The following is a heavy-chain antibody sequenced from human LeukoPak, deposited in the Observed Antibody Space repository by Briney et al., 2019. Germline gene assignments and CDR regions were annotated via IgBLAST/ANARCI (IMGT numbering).Heavy chain of an antibody. CDR2: INHSGST. D-gene: IGHD6-13*01. Sequence: SETLSLTCAVYGGSFSAYYWSWIRQPPGKGLEWIGEINHSGSTNYNPSLKSRVVISVDTSKSQFSLNMTSVAAADTAVYYCARQSRSNSWFSGGPKALNWFDSWAQGTLVTVSS. J-gene: IGHJ5*01. CDR3: ARQSRSNSWFSGGPKALNWFDS. V-gene: IGHV4-34*01. CDR1: GGSFSAYY.